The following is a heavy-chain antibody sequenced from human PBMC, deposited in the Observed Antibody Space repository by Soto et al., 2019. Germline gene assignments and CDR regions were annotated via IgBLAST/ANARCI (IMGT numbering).Heavy chain of an antibody. V-gene: IGHV3-30*04. Sequence: GGSLRLSCAASGFTFSSYAIHWVRQAPGKGLEWVAVISSDGSNKVYADSVKGRFTISRDNSKNTLYLQMYSLRPEDTAVYYCSRGYSSGWFYFDYWGQGTLVTVSS. CDR2: ISSDGSNK. CDR1: GFTFSSYA. D-gene: IGHD6-19*01. CDR3: SRGYSSGWFYFDY. J-gene: IGHJ4*02.